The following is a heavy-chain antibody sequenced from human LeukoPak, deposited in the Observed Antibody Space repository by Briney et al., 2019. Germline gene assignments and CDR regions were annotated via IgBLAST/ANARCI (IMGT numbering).Heavy chain of an antibody. D-gene: IGHD5-24*01. Sequence: GGSLRLSCAASGFIAGNYAMSWVRQAPGKGLEWVAFIRYDGSNRYYADSVKGRFTISRDNAKNSLYLQMNSLRAEDTAVYYCARVDGYRFPDYWGQGTLVTVSS. CDR2: IRYDGSNR. J-gene: IGHJ4*02. V-gene: IGHV3-30*02. CDR3: ARVDGYRFPDY. CDR1: GFIAGNYA.